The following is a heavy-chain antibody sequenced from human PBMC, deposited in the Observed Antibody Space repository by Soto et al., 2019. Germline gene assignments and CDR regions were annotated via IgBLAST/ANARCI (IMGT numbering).Heavy chain of an antibody. J-gene: IGHJ4*02. CDR1: GGSISSSSYY. D-gene: IGHD3-22*01. CDR3: ARHWSNYYYDSIQPDY. Sequence: NPSETLSLTCTVSGGSISSSSYYWGWIRQPPGKGLEWIGSIYYSGSTYYNPSLKSRVTISVDTSKNQFSLKLSSVTAADTAVYYCARHWSNYYYDSIQPDYWGQGTLVTVSS. CDR2: IYYSGST. V-gene: IGHV4-39*01.